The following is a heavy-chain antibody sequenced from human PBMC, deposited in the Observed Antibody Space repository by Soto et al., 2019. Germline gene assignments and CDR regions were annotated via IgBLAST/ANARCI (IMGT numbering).Heavy chain of an antibody. CDR3: ARGSGEPGWFDP. CDR1: GYTFPSYD. J-gene: IGHJ5*02. Sequence: SVKVSFKASGYTFPSYDINWVRQATGQGLEWMGWMNPNSGNTGYAQKFQGRVTMTRNTSISTAYMELSSLRSEDTAVYYCARGSGEPGWFDPWGQGTLVTVSS. V-gene: IGHV1-8*01. D-gene: IGHD3-10*01. CDR2: MNPNSGNT.